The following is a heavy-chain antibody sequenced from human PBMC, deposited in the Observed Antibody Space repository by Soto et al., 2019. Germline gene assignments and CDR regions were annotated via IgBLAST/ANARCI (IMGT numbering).Heavy chain of an antibody. J-gene: IGHJ6*02. CDR3: ARDQHYYDSSGYPRAYYYYGMDV. CDR1: GDSVSSNSAA. CDR2: TYYRSKWYN. Sequence: SQTLSLTCAISGDSVSSNSAAWNWIRQSPSRGLEWLGRTYYRSKWYNDYAVSVKSRITINPDTSKNQFSLQLHSVTPEDTAVYYCARDQHYYDSSGYPRAYYYYGMDVWGQGTTVTVSS. V-gene: IGHV6-1*01. D-gene: IGHD3-22*01.